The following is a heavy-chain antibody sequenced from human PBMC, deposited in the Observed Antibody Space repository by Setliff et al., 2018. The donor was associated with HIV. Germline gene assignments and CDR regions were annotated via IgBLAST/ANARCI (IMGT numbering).Heavy chain of an antibody. CDR1: GGSFSSHT. CDR2: IIPIFGVA. V-gene: IGHV1-69*10. CDR3: ARGQNSGDDYFDY. D-gene: IGHD2-15*01. Sequence: SVKVSCKASGGSFSSHTINWVRQAPGQGLEWMGEIIPIFGVANYARKFQCRVTITADKSTSTAYMELSSLRSEDTAVYYCARGQNSGDDYFDYWGQGTLVTSPQ. J-gene: IGHJ4*02.